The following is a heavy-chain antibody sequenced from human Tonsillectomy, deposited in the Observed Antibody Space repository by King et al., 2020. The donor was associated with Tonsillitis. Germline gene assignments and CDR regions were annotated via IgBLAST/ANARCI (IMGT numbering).Heavy chain of an antibody. V-gene: IGHV3-23*03. J-gene: IGHJ3*02. Sequence: VQLVESGGGLVQPGGSLRLSCAASGFTFSSYAMSWVRQAPGKGLEWVSLIYGGGSSTYYADSVKGRFTISRDNSKNTLYLQMTSLRAEDTAVYYCAKDMYYDILTGYSAFDIWGQGTMVTVSS. CDR2: IYGGGSST. CDR1: GFTFSSYA. D-gene: IGHD3-9*01. CDR3: AKDMYYDILTGYSAFDI.